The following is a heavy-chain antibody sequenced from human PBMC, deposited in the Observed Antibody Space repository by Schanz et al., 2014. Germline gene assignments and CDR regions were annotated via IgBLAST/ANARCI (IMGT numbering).Heavy chain of an antibody. CDR3: AKDGGLPGSYEYAMDV. D-gene: IGHD3-16*01. Sequence: QVQLVESGGGVVQPGRSLRLSCATSGFTFSSYGMHWVRQAPGKGLEWVAVIWFDGNNKYYADSVKGRFTISRDNSKNTLYLQMNSLRAEDTAVYYCAKDGGLPGSYEYAMDVWDQGTTVTVSS. J-gene: IGHJ6*02. CDR2: IWFDGNNK. V-gene: IGHV3-33*06. CDR1: GFTFSSYG.